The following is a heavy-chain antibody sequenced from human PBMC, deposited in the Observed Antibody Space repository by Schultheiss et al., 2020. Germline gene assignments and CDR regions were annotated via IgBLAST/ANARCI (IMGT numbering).Heavy chain of an antibody. D-gene: IGHD3-22*01. J-gene: IGHJ4*02. V-gene: IGHV4-30-2*05. Sequence: SETLSLTCAVSGGSISSGGYYWSWIRQPPGKGLEWIGEINHSGSTYYNPSLKSRVTISVDTSKNQFSLKLSSVTSADTAVYYCARVDYYDSSGYYQDYWGQGTLVTVSS. CDR2: INHSGST. CDR3: ARVDYYDSSGYYQDY. CDR1: GGSISSGGYY.